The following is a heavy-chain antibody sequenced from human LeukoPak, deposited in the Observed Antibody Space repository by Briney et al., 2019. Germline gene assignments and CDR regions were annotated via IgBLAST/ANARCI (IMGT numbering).Heavy chain of an antibody. Sequence: SETLSLTCAVNGGSFSRYYWSWIRQPPGKGLEWIGEITHSGSTNYNLSLKSRVTISVDTSKNQFSLKLSSVTAADTAVYYCARGWGPAYCGGDCHRHFDYWGQGTLVTVS. J-gene: IGHJ4*02. CDR2: ITHSGST. D-gene: IGHD2-21*02. CDR3: ARGWGPAYCGGDCHRHFDY. V-gene: IGHV4-34*01. CDR1: GGSFSRYY.